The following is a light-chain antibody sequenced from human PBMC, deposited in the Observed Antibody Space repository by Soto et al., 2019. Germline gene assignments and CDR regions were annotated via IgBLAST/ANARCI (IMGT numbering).Light chain of an antibody. V-gene: IGKV3-20*01. CDR1: QSVSSS. Sequence: EIVMTQSPATLSVFPGERATLSCRASQSVSSSLAWYQQKPGQAPRLLIYDASNRATGIPDRFSGSGSGTDFTLTISRLEPEDFAVYYCQQYGSSPITFGQGTRLEIK. CDR3: QQYGSSPIT. J-gene: IGKJ5*01. CDR2: DAS.